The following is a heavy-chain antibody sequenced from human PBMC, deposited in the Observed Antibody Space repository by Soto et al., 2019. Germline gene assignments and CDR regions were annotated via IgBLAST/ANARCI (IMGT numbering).Heavy chain of an antibody. CDR1: GYSFTSCW. CDR3: ARHKQEHYDILTGDVSGYYYGMDV. D-gene: IGHD3-9*01. V-gene: IGHV5-51*01. Sequence: PGESLKISCKGSGYSFTSCWNGWVRQMPGKGLEWMGIIYPGDSDTRYSPSFQGQVTISADKSISTAYLQWSSLKASDTAMYYCARHKQEHYDILTGDVSGYYYGMDVRGQGTTVTVSS. CDR2: IYPGDSDT. J-gene: IGHJ6*02.